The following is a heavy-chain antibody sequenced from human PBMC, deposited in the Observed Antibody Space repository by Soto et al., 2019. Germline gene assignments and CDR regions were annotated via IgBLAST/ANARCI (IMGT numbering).Heavy chain of an antibody. CDR2: IYHSGST. Sequence: PSETLSLTCAVSGGSISSSTWWSWVRQPPGKGLEWIGEIYHSGSTNYNPSLKSRVTISVDKSKNQFSLKVTSVTAADTAVYYCASRTVPAALPSLYFSYFAMDVWGQGTTVTVSS. J-gene: IGHJ6*02. CDR3: ASRTVPAALPSLYFSYFAMDV. D-gene: IGHD2-2*01. CDR1: GGSISSSTW. V-gene: IGHV4-4*02.